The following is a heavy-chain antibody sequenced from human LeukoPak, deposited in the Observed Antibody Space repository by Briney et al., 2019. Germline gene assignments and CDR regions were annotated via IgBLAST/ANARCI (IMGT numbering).Heavy chain of an antibody. CDR2: FDPEGGDT. CDR1: RYIFTDHY. D-gene: IGHD6-6*01. Sequence: ASVKLSCKTSRYIFTDHYMHWVRQAPGKGLEWMGRFDPEGGDTLYAEKFQGRVTITADTSTATSYMEVSSLTSEDTAVYYCATDAEYRIAARKLDYWGQGTLVTVSA. V-gene: IGHV1-69-2*01. CDR3: ATDAEYRIAARKLDY. J-gene: IGHJ4*02.